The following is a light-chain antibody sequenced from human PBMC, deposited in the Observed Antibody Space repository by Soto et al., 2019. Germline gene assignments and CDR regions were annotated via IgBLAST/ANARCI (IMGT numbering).Light chain of an antibody. V-gene: IGLV2-14*01. CDR2: EVS. Sequence: QSALTQPASVSGSPRQSITISCTGTSSDVGASKYVSWYQHHPGKAPKLVIYEVSHRPSGVSNRFSGSKSGNTASLTIAGLQAEDEAYYYCASYTSSSTYVFGTGTKLTVL. CDR3: ASYTSSSTYV. CDR1: SSDVGASKY. J-gene: IGLJ1*01.